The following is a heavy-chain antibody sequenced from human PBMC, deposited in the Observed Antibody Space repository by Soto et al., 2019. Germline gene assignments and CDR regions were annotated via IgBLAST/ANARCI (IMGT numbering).Heavy chain of an antibody. CDR2: IIPIVTVT. D-gene: IGHD6-13*01. J-gene: IGHJ4*02. CDR3: AANRGHASSWYLDY. CDR1: GGTFSTYT. Sequence: QVQLVQSGAEVKKPGSSVKVSCKASGGTFSTYTITWVRQAPGQGLEWLGRIIPIVTVTNYAQNFQGRVTISADKSTSTAYMELNSLTSDDTAVYSCAANRGHASSWYLDYWGQGSLITVSS. V-gene: IGHV1-69*02.